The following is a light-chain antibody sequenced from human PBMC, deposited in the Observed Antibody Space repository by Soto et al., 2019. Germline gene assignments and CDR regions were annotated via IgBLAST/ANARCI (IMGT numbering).Light chain of an antibody. CDR1: QSVASN. V-gene: IGKV3D-15*01. Sequence: EIVMTQSPASLSVSPGDGATLSCRASQSVASNVAWYQQKPGQGPRLLIYAASSRATGVPDRFSGSGSGTDFTLTISRLEPEDFAVYYCQQYTNAHGITFGQGTRLEIK. CDR2: AAS. CDR3: QQYTNAHGIT. J-gene: IGKJ5*01.